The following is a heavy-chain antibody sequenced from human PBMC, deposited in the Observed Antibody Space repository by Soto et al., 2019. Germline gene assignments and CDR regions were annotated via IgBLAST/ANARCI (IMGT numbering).Heavy chain of an antibody. CDR2: IDGSGDST. V-gene: IGHV3-23*01. Sequence: LRLSCATSGFPFRNYAMSWVRQTPGKGLEWVSAIDGSGDSTYYADSVKGRFTISRDNSGNTLYLQMDSLRAEDTAVYFCAKDRGWTYYFDYWGQGALVTVSS. D-gene: IGHD6-19*01. J-gene: IGHJ4*02. CDR1: GFPFRNYA. CDR3: AKDRGWTYYFDY.